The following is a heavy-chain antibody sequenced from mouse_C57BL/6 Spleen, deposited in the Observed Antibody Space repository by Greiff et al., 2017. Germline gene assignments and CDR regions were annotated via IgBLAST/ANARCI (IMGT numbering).Heavy chain of an antibody. D-gene: IGHD1-1*01. CDR3: ARNYGSSPPFDY. J-gene: IGHJ2*01. V-gene: IGHV1-69*01. Sequence: VQLQQPGAELVMPGASVKLSCKASGYTFTSYWMHWVKQRPGQGLEWIGEIDPSDSYTNYNQTFKGKSTLTVDKSSSTAYMQLSSLTSEDSAVYYCARNYGSSPPFDYWGQGTTLTVSS. CDR1: GYTFTSYW. CDR2: IDPSDSYT.